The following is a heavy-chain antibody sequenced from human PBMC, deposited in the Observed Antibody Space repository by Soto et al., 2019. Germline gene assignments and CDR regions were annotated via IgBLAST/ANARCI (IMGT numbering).Heavy chain of an antibody. CDR1: GFTFSSYA. J-gene: IGHJ4*02. CDR3: AKGGVHYYDSSGYYYY. CDR2: ISGSGGST. Sequence: GGSLRLSCAASGFTFSSYAMSWVRQAPGKGLEWVSAISGSGGSTYYADSVKGRFTISRDNSKNTLYLQMNSLRAEDTAVYYCAKGGVHYYDSSGYYYYWGQGTLVTVSS. D-gene: IGHD3-22*01. V-gene: IGHV3-23*01.